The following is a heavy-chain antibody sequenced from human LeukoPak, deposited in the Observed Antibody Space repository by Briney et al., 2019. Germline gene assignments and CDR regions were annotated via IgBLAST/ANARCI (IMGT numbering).Heavy chain of an antibody. Sequence: SGESLKISCKGSGYSFSNSWIGWVRQMPGKGLEWMGIIYPGDSDTRYGPSFQGQVTISADKSISTAYLQWSSPQASDTAMYYCARPRLGSGSSSDALDIWGQGTMVTVSS. D-gene: IGHD2-15*01. J-gene: IGHJ3*02. V-gene: IGHV5-51*01. CDR1: GYSFSNSW. CDR3: ARPRLGSGSSSDALDI. CDR2: IYPGDSDT.